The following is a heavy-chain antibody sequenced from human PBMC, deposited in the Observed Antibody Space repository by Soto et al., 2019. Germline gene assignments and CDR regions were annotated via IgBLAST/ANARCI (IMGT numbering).Heavy chain of an antibody. CDR2: IYSSGST. CDR1: RGSISSYY. Sequence: QVQLQESGPGLVEPSETLSLTCTVSRGSISSYYWSWIRQPPGKGLEWIGYIYSSGSTTYNPSLKRRVTLSVDTSKNQFSLNLKSVTAADTAIYYCASGFPGYSPGYWGQGTLVTVSS. CDR3: ASGFPGYSPGY. D-gene: IGHD5-18*01. J-gene: IGHJ4*02. V-gene: IGHV4-4*09.